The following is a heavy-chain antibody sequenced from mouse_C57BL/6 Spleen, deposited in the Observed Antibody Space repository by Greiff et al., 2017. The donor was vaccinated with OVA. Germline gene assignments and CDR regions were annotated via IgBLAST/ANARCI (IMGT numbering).Heavy chain of an antibody. J-gene: IGHJ1*03. V-gene: IGHV1-64*01. Sequence: VQLQQPGAELVKPGASVKLSCKASGYTFTSYWMHWVKQRPGQGLEWIGMIHPNSGSTNYNEKFKSKATLTVDKSSSTAYMQLSSLTSEDSAVYYCARAHITTVVATNWYFDVWGTGTTVTVSS. D-gene: IGHD1-1*01. CDR1: GYTFTSYW. CDR3: ARAHITTVVATNWYFDV. CDR2: IHPNSGST.